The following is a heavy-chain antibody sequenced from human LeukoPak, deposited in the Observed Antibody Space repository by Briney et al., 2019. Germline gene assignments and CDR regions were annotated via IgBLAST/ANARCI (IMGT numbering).Heavy chain of an antibody. D-gene: IGHD5-18*01. CDR2: IYYSGTT. V-gene: IGHV4-61*01. CDR3: ARQTAKKVDTARFDS. J-gene: IGHJ5*01. Sequence: KSSETLSLTCTLSGGSVSSRNHYWSWIRQPPGKGLEWIGYIYYSGTTNYSPSLNSRVNISLDTAKNQFSLRLSSVTAADTAVYYCARQTAKKVDTARFDSWGQGTLVTVSS. CDR1: GGSVSSRNHY.